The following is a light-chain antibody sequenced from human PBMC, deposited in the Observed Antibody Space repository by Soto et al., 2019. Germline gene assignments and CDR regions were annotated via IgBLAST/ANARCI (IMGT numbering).Light chain of an antibody. CDR2: WAS. Sequence: DIVMTQSPDSLAVSLGERATINCKSSQSVLYCSNSKNYLAWYQQKPGQPPKLLIYWASTRESGVPDRFSGSGSGTDFTLTISSLQAEDVAVYYCQQYYSTPWTFGQGTKVEIK. J-gene: IGKJ1*01. CDR1: QSVLYCSNSKNY. CDR3: QQYYSTPWT. V-gene: IGKV4-1*01.